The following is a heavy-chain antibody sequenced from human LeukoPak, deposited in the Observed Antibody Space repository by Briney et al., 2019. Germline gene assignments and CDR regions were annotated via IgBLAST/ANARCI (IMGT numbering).Heavy chain of an antibody. J-gene: IGHJ4*02. Sequence: GGSLRLSCAASGFTFSDFWMHWVRQAPGKGVVWVSYVSSDGSGTNYADSVKGRFTISRDNAKNTVYLQMDSLRAEDTAVYYCALNYYDSGKDYWGQGTLVTVSS. CDR1: GFTFSDFW. V-gene: IGHV3-74*01. D-gene: IGHD3-10*01. CDR3: ALNYYDSGKDY. CDR2: VSSDGSGT.